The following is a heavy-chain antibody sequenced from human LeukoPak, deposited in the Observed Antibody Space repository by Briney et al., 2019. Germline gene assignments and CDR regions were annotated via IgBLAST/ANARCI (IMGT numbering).Heavy chain of an antibody. CDR1: GYTFTNYY. Sequence: ASVKVSCKASGYTFTNYYMHWVRQAPGQGLEWMGWINPNSGGTNYAQKFQGRVTMTRDTSISTAYMELSRLRSDDTAVYYCARDLAYYDSSGQYWGQGTLVTVSS. D-gene: IGHD3-22*01. V-gene: IGHV1-2*02. CDR3: ARDLAYYDSSGQY. CDR2: INPNSGGT. J-gene: IGHJ4*02.